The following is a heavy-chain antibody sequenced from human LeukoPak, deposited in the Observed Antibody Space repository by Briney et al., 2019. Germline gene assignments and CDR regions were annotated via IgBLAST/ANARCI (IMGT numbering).Heavy chain of an antibody. CDR2: ISSSGSTI. CDR3: ARENNYYYYGMDV. Sequence: AGGSIRLSCAASGFAFSDYYMSWIRQAPGKGLEWVSYISSSGSTIYYADSVKGRFTISRDNAKNSLYLQMNSLRAEDTAVYYCARENNYYYYGMDVWGQGTTVTVSS. CDR1: GFAFSDYY. V-gene: IGHV3-11*01. J-gene: IGHJ6*02. D-gene: IGHD2/OR15-2a*01.